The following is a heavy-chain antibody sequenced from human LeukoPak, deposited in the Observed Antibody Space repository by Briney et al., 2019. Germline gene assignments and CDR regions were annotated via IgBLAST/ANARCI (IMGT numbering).Heavy chain of an antibody. J-gene: IGHJ6*02. CDR3: ARDWAPYSNYVYYYYGMDV. CDR2: IWYDGSNK. D-gene: IGHD4-11*01. V-gene: IGHV3-33*01. CDR1: GFTFSSYG. Sequence: GGSLRLSCAASGFTFSSYGMHWVRQAPGKGLEWVAVIWYDGSNKYYADSVKGRFTISGDNSKNTLYLQMNSLRAEDTAVYYCARDWAPYSNYVYYYYGMDVWGQGTTVTVSS.